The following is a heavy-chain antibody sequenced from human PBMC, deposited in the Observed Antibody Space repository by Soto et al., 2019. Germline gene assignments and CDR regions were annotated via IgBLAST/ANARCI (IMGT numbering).Heavy chain of an antibody. V-gene: IGHV3-21*01. CDR1: GFTFSSYS. CDR2: ISSSSSYI. J-gene: IGHJ5*02. Sequence: GGSLRLSCAASGFTFSSYSMNWVRQAPGKGLEWVSSISSSSSYIYYADSVKGRFTISRDNAKNSLYLQMNSLRAEDTAVYYCARDESPHERDWFDPWGQGTLVTVSS. CDR3: ARDESPHERDWFDP.